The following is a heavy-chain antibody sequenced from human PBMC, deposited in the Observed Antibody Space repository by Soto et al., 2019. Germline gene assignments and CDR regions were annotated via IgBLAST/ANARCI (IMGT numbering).Heavy chain of an antibody. J-gene: IGHJ5*02. Sequence: SETLSLTCAVSGFSISSGYFWGWTRQPPGKGPEWLGSIYHSGTTYYNPSVKGRVTISVDTSKNQFSLKMSSVTAADTAVYYCARDSSGYYWFDPWGQGTLVTVSS. CDR2: IYHSGTT. D-gene: IGHD3-22*01. V-gene: IGHV4-38-2*02. CDR1: GFSISSGYF. CDR3: ARDSSGYYWFDP.